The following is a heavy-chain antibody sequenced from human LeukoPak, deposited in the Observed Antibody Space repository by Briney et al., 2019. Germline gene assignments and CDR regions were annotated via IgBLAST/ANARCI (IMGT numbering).Heavy chain of an antibody. J-gene: IGHJ4*02. CDR1: GFTFSSYG. V-gene: IGHV3-30*03. CDR2: ISYDGSNK. D-gene: IGHD2-2*01. CDR3: AAAYCSTTACSPLAY. Sequence: GGSLRLSCAASGFTFSSYGMHWVRQAPGKGLEWVAVISYDGSNKYYPDSVKGRFTISRDNSKNTLYLQMSSLRAEDTAMFHCAAAYCSTTACSPLAYWGQGILVTVSS.